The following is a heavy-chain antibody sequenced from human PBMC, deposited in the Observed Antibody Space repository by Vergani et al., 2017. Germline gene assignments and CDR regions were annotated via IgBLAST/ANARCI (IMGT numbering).Heavy chain of an antibody. CDR1: GYTFTSYG. D-gene: IGHD3-22*01. CDR3: ARDRSTYYDSSGYYFPFDY. J-gene: IGHJ4*02. V-gene: IGHV1-18*01. Sequence: VQLVQSGAEVKKPGASVKVSCRASGYTFTSYGFSWVRQAPGQGLEWMEWISAYNGNTNYAQKLQGRVTMTTDTSTSTAYMELRSLRSDDTAVYYCARDRSTYYDSSGYYFPFDYWGQGTLVTVSS. CDR2: ISAYNGNT.